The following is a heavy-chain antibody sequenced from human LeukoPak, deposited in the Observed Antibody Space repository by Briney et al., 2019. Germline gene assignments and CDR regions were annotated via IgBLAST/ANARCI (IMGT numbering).Heavy chain of an antibody. V-gene: IGHV4-59*08. J-gene: IGHJ3*02. CDR3: ARHGRITMIVGHAFDI. CDR1: GGSISSYY. D-gene: IGHD3-22*01. Sequence: SETLSLTCTVSGGSISSYYWSWIRQPPGKGLEWIGYIYYSGSTNYNPSLTSRVTISVDTSKNQFSLKLSSVTAADTAVYYCARHGRITMIVGHAFDIWGQGTMVTVSS. CDR2: IYYSGST.